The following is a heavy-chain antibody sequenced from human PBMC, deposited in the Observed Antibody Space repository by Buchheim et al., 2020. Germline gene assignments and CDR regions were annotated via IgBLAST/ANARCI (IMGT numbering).Heavy chain of an antibody. CDR3: VRGHFFFDNGGYYLRPDLDF. D-gene: IGHD3-22*01. CDR1: TFTFSDFH. Sequence: QVQLVESGGGVVQPGRSLRLSCAASTFTFSDFHMHWVRQAPGKGLEWVTFISNDGSNKYYADSVKGRFTISRDNSKNTLYLQMNSLRAEDTAVYYCVRGHFFFDNGGYYLRPDLDFWGQGTL. CDR2: ISNDGSNK. J-gene: IGHJ4*02. V-gene: IGHV3-30-3*01.